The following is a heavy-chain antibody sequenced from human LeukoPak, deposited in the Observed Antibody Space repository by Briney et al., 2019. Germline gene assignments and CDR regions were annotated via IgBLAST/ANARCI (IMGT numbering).Heavy chain of an antibody. CDR1: GFTVSSDY. J-gene: IGHJ5*02. Sequence: GGSLRLSCAASGFTVSSDYMSWVRQAPGKGLEWVSVIYSGGSTYYADSVKGRFIISRDNSKNTLYLQMNSLRAEDTALYYCARDVDSSSWYSTICWFDPWGQGTLVTVSS. CDR2: IYSGGST. CDR3: ARDVDSSSWYSTICWFDP. V-gene: IGHV3-66*01. D-gene: IGHD6-13*01.